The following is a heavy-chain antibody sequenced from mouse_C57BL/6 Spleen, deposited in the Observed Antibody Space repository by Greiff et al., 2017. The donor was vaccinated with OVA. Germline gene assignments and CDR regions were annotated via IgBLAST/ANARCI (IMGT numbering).Heavy chain of an antibody. CDR2: IDPSDSET. CDR1: GYTFTSYW. V-gene: IGHV1-52*01. CDR3: ARNPYGSSSGAMDY. J-gene: IGHJ4*01. D-gene: IGHD1-1*01. Sequence: QVQLQQSGAELVRPGSSVKLSCKASGYTFTSYWMHWVKQRPIQGLEWIGNIDPSDSETHYNQKFKDKATLTVDKSSSTAYMQLSSLTSEDSAVYYCARNPYGSSSGAMDYWGQGTSVTVSS.